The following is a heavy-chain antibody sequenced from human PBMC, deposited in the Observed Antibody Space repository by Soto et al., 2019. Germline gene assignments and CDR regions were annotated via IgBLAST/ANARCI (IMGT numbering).Heavy chain of an antibody. J-gene: IGHJ6*02. V-gene: IGHV3-23*01. CDR3: AKDLICSSSTSCYAYYYYYGMDV. D-gene: IGHD2-2*01. Sequence: GGSLRLSCAASGFTFSSYAMSWVRQAPGKGLEWVSAISGSGGSTYYADSVKGRFTISRANSKNTLYLQMNSLRAEDTAVYYCAKDLICSSSTSCYAYYYYYGMDVWGQGTTVTVSS. CDR2: ISGSGGST. CDR1: GFTFSSYA.